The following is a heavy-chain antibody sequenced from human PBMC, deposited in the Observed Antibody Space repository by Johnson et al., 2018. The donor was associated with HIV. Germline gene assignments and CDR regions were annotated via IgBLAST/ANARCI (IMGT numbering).Heavy chain of an antibody. CDR1: GFTFSSYA. CDR3: ARDPGIVVVTAMTGDAFDI. V-gene: IGHV3-30-3*01. J-gene: IGHJ3*02. D-gene: IGHD2-21*02. CDR2: ISYDGSNK. Sequence: QVKLVESGGGVVQPGRSLRLSCAASGFTFSSYAMHWVRQAPGKGLEWVAVISYDGSNKYYADSVKGRFTISRDNSKNTLYLQMNSLRAEDTAVYYCARDPGIVVVTAMTGDAFDIWGQGTMVTVSS.